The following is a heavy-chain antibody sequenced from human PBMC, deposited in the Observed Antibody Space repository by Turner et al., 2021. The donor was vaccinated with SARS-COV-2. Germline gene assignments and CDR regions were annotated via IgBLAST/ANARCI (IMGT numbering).Heavy chain of an antibody. Sequence: QVQLVESGGGVVQPGRSLRLSCAASGFTFSSYGMHWVRQAPGKGLEWVAVKWYDGSNKYYADSVKGRFTISRDNSKNTLYLQMNSLRAEDTAVYYCARGRADTSSWYGWGAFDIWGQGTMVTISS. CDR3: ARGRADTSSWYGWGAFDI. V-gene: IGHV3-33*01. CDR1: GFTFSSYG. CDR2: KWYDGSNK. J-gene: IGHJ3*02. D-gene: IGHD6-13*01.